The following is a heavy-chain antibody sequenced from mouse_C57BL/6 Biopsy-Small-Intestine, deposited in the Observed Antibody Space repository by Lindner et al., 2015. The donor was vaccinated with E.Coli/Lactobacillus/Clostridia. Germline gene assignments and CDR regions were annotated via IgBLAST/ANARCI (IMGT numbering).Heavy chain of an antibody. CDR2: IYPGDGDT. CDR3: VRGNYGSSYGYFDV. D-gene: IGHD1-1*01. CDR1: GYAFSRYW. V-gene: IGHV1-80*01. Sequence: VQLQESGAELVKPGASVRISCKVSGYAFSRYWMNWVKQRPGKGLEWIGQIYPGDGDTNYNGKFKGKATLTADKSSSTAYMQLSSLTSEDSAVYFCVRGNYGSSYGYFDVWGTGTTVTVSS. J-gene: IGHJ1*03.